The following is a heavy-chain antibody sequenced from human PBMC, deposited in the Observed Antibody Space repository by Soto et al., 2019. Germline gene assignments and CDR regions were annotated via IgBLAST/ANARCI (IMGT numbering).Heavy chain of an antibody. J-gene: IGHJ6*02. CDR3: ARVTYSSNWGLFYYYYGMDV. Sequence: PGGSLRLSCAASGFTFSSYWMSWVRQAPGKGLEWVANIKQDGSEKYYVDSVKGRFTISRDNAKNSLYLQMNSLRAEDTAVYYCARVTYSSNWGLFYYYYGMDVWGQGTTVTVSS. D-gene: IGHD6-13*01. V-gene: IGHV3-7*03. CDR1: GFTFSSYW. CDR2: IKQDGSEK.